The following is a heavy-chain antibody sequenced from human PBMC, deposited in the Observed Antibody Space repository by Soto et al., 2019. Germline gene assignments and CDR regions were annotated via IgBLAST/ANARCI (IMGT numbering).Heavy chain of an antibody. CDR3: ARSTYSYGPIDY. CDR1: GFTVSSNY. J-gene: IGHJ4*02. Sequence: PGGSLRLSCAASGFTVSSNYMSWVRQAPGKGLEWVSVIYSGGSTYYADSVKGRFTISRDNSKNTLYLQMNSLRAEDTAVYYCARSTYSYGPIDYWVQGTLVTVSS. V-gene: IGHV3-66*01. D-gene: IGHD5-18*01. CDR2: IYSGGST.